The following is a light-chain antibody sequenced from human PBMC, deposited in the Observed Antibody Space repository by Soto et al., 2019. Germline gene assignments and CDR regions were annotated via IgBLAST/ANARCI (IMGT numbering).Light chain of an antibody. J-gene: IGKJ1*01. V-gene: IGKV1-39*01. CDR1: QTITTY. CDR3: QQRYRSPPT. Sequence: DIQMTQSPSSLSASIGDRVTITCRASQTITTYLNWYQQIPGKAPKLLIYAASTLQTGVPLRYSGSGSGTDFTLTINSLQPEDIATYYCQQRYRSPPTFGQGTKVDIK. CDR2: AAS.